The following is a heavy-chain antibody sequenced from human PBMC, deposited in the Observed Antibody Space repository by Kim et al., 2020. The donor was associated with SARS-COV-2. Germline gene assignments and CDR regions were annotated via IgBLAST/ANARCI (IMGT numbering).Heavy chain of an antibody. D-gene: IGHD1-1*01. CDR1: GGSISSGGYY. Sequence: SETLSLTCTVSGGSISSGGYYWSWIRQHPGKGLEWIGYIYYSGSTYYNPSLKSRVTISVDTSKNQFSLKLSSVTAADTAVYYCARVEDWNVDYWGQGTLVTVSS. CDR2: IYYSGST. V-gene: IGHV4-31*03. CDR3: ARVEDWNVDY. J-gene: IGHJ4*02.